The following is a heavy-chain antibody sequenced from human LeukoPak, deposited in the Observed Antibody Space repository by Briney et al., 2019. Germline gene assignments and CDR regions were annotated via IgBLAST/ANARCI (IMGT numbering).Heavy chain of an antibody. CDR1: GGSFSGYY. CDR2: INHSGST. CDR3: ARGLLSSYGRHESIDF. J-gene: IGHJ4*02. V-gene: IGHV4-34*01. Sequence: SETLSLTCAVYGGSFSGYYWSWIRQPPGKGLEWIGEINHSGSTNYHPSLKSRVTISVDTSKNQFSLKLSSVTAADAAVYYCARGLLSSYGRHESIDFWGQGNLVTVSS. D-gene: IGHD5-18*01.